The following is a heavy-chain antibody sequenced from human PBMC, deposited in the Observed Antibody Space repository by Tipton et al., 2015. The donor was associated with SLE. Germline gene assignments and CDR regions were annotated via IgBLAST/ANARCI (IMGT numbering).Heavy chain of an antibody. Sequence: SLRLSCAASGFTFSNYAMTWVRQAPGKGLEWVANIKQDGSEKYYVDSVKGRIAISRDNAKDSLYLQMNSLRAEDTAVYYCVRALAAAEDYWGQGTLVTVSS. V-gene: IGHV3-7*01. CDR3: VRALAAAEDY. CDR2: IKQDGSEK. CDR1: GFTFSNYA. J-gene: IGHJ4*02. D-gene: IGHD6-13*01.